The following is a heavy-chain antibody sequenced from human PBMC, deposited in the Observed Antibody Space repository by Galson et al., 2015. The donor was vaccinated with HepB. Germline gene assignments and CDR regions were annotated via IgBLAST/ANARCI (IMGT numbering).Heavy chain of an antibody. CDR3: ARDLSPLVVFPGALMF. CDR1: GFTFSAYA. J-gene: IGHJ1*01. D-gene: IGHD2-8*02. V-gene: IGHV3-30-3*01. CDR2: MSYNGDKK. Sequence: SLRLSCAGSGFTFSAYAMHWVRQAPGKGLEWLAVMSYNGDKKYYADSVKGRFTISRDNSNNTLFLQLDSLRIDDTAVYYCARDLSPLVVFPGALMFWGQGALVTVSS.